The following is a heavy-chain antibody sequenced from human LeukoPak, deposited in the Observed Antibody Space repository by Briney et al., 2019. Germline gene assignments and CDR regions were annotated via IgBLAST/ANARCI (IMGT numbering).Heavy chain of an antibody. J-gene: IGHJ3*02. V-gene: IGHV3-48*03. CDR1: GFTFSRYE. CDR3: ARERKQITFGGVIAEDAFHI. D-gene: IGHD3-16*02. CDR2: ISSSGSTI. Sequence: PGGSLRLSCAASGFTFSRYEMNWVRQAPGKGLEWVSYISSSGSTIYYADSVKGRFTISRDNAKNSLYLQMNSLRAEDTAVYYCARERKQITFGGVIAEDAFHIWAEGTMVTVSS.